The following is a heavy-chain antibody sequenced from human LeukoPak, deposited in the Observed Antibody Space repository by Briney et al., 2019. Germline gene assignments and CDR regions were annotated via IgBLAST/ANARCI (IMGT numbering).Heavy chain of an antibody. CDR1: GFTLSSYA. Sequence: SGGSLRLSCAASGFTLSSYAMSWVRQAPGKGLEWVSPISGSAYYADSVKGRFTISRDNSKNTLYLQMNRLRAEDTAVYYCAKGRGYSSSSGIDYWGQGTLVTVSS. J-gene: IGHJ4*02. D-gene: IGHD6-6*01. CDR3: AKGRGYSSSSGIDY. V-gene: IGHV3-23*01. CDR2: ISGSA.